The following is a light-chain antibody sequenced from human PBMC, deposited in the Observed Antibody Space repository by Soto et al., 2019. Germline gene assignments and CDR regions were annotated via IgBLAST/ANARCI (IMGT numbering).Light chain of an antibody. CDR2: GAS. Sequence: IQLTQSPSSLSASVGDRVTISCRASQGIANFLAWYQQKPGKAPKLLIYGASTLQSGVPSRFSGSASGTDFPLPIRTLQPEDFATYYSQQFNSSPIPFGPGTKVYIK. CDR1: QGIANF. CDR3: QQFNSSPIP. V-gene: IGKV1-9*01. J-gene: IGKJ3*01.